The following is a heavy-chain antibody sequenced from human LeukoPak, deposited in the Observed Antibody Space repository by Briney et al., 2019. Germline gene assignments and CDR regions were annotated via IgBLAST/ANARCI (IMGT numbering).Heavy chain of an antibody. Sequence: GGSLRLSCAASGFTFSTYGMHWVRQAPGKGLEWVAVIWYDGSNKYYADSVKGRFTISRDNSKNTLSLQMSNLRAEDTAIYYCAKLHSATITADFDHWGQGTLVTVSS. CDR1: GFTFSTYG. CDR2: IWYDGSNK. V-gene: IGHV3-33*06. D-gene: IGHD1-14*01. J-gene: IGHJ4*02. CDR3: AKLHSATITADFDH.